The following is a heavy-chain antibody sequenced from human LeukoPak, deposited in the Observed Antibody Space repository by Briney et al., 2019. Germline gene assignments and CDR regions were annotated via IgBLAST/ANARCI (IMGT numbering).Heavy chain of an antibody. CDR3: ARGPASSGWYVVWFDP. D-gene: IGHD6-19*01. CDR2: IYTSGST. Sequence: SETLSLTCTVSGGSISSYYWSWIRQPAGKGLEWIGRIYTSGSTNYNPSLKSRVTMSVGTSKNQFSLKLSSVTAADTAVYYCARGPASSGWYVVWFDPWGQGTLVTVSS. J-gene: IGHJ5*02. V-gene: IGHV4-4*07. CDR1: GGSISSYY.